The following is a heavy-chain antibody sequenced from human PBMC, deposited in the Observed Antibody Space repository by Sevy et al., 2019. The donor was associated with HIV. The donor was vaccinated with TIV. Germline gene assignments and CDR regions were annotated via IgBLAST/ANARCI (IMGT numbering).Heavy chain of an antibody. CDR2: IYRSGTT. V-gene: IGHV4-38-2*01. J-gene: IGHJ5*01. CDR3: ARALGMATFGQIRFES. Sequence: SETLSLTCAVSSYSVGSDNYWGWIRQSPGKGLEWIGIIYRSGTTYYNPSLKSRVTISVDTSKNQFSLKLSSVTASDTAVYFCARALGMATFGQIRFESWGQGTLVTISS. CDR1: SYSVGSDNY. D-gene: IGHD5-12*01.